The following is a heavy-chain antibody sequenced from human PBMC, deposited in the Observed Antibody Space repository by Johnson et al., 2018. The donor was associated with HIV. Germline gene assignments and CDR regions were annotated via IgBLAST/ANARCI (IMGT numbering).Heavy chain of an antibody. CDR2: TNSDGSST. CDR3: ARATCADDAFDI. V-gene: IGHV3-74*02. J-gene: IGHJ3*02. Sequence: MLLVESGGGLVQPGGSLRLSCATSGLIFSRSWMHWVRQAPGKGLVWVSRTNSDGSSTTYADSVKGRFTISRDKAKNTLHLQMNSLRVEDTALYYCARATCADDAFDIWGQGTMVTVSS. CDR1: GLIFSRSW.